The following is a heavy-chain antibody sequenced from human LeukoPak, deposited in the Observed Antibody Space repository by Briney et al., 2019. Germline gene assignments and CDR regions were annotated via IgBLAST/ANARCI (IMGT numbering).Heavy chain of an antibody. CDR2: INHSGST. D-gene: IGHD1-26*01. J-gene: IGHJ4*02. CDR3: ARGRGSYYLRAAGFDY. V-gene: IGHV4-34*01. Sequence: SETLSLTCAVYGGSFSGYYWSWIRQPPGKGLEWIGKINHSGSTNYNPSLKSRVTISVDTSKNQFSLKLSSVTAADTAVYYCARGRGSYYLRAAGFDYWGQGTLVTVSS. CDR1: GGSFSGYY.